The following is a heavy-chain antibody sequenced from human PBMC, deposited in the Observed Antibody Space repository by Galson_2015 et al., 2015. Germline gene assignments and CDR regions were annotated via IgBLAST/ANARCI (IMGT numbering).Heavy chain of an antibody. V-gene: IGHV3-30*01. J-gene: IGHJ6*03. Sequence: SLRLSCAASGFTFSSYAMHWVRQAPGKGLEWVAVISYDGSNKYYADSVKGRFTISRDNSKNTLYLQMNSLRAEDTAVYYCARDVGTIFGVVIIAYYMDVWGKGTTVTVSS. CDR1: GFTFSSYA. D-gene: IGHD3-3*01. CDR3: ARDVGTIFGVVIIAYYMDV. CDR2: ISYDGSNK.